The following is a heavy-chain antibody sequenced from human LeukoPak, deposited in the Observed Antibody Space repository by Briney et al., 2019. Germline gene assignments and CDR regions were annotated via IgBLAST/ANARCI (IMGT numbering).Heavy chain of an antibody. Sequence: SETLSLTCAVSGGSISSSNWWSGVGRPPGKGRGGIGEIYHSGSTNYNPSIKSRVTISVDKSKNQFSLKLSSVTAADTAVYYCARAGLGYCSGGSCYHFDYWGQGTLVTVSS. CDR1: GGSISSSNW. CDR3: ARAGLGYCSGGSCYHFDY. CDR2: IYHSGST. V-gene: IGHV4-4*02. J-gene: IGHJ4*02. D-gene: IGHD2-15*01.